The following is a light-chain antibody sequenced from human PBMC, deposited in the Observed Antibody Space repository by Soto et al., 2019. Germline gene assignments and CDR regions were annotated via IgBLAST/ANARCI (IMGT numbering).Light chain of an antibody. V-gene: IGKV1-27*01. CDR2: AAS. Sequence: DIQMTQSPSSLSASVGDRVTITCRASQGISNYLAWYQQKPGKVPKLLIYAASTLQSGVPSRFSGSGSGTDFTLTISSLQPEDVAPYYCQKYNSALRSLTFGGGTKVEIK. J-gene: IGKJ4*01. CDR1: QGISNY. CDR3: QKYNSALRSLT.